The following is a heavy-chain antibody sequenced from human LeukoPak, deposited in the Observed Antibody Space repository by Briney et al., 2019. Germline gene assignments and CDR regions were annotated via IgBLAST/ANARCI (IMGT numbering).Heavy chain of an antibody. V-gene: IGHV1-2*02. D-gene: IGHD6-6*01. CDR2: INPNSGGT. CDR1: GYTFTGYC. Sequence: ASVKVFCKASGYTFTGYCMHWVRQAPGQGLEWMGWINPNSGGTNYAQKFQGRVTMTRDTSISTAYMELSRLRSDDTAVYYCARDRRPIAARSANWFYPWGQGTLVTVSS. CDR3: ARDRRPIAARSANWFYP. J-gene: IGHJ5*02.